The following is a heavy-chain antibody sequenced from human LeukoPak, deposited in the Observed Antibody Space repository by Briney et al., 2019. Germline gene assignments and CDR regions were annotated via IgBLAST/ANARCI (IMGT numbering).Heavy chain of an antibody. CDR3: ARGGSGYCPYYYYYGMDV. Sequence: GGSLRLSCAASGFTVSSNYMSWVRQAPGKGLEWVSVIYSGGSTYYADSVKGRFTISRDNSKNTLYLQMNSLRAEDTAVYYCARGGSGYCPYYYYYGMDVWGQGTTVTVSS. V-gene: IGHV3-53*01. D-gene: IGHD3-9*01. CDR1: GFTVSSNY. J-gene: IGHJ6*02. CDR2: IYSGGST.